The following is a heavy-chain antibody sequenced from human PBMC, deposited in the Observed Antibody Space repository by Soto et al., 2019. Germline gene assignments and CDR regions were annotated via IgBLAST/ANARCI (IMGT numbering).Heavy chain of an antibody. CDR1: GYTFTGYY. Sequence: QVQLVQSGAEVKKPGASVKVSCKASGYTFTGYYMHWVRQAPGQGLEWMGWINPNRGGTNYAQKFQGWVTMTRDTSISTAYMELSRLRSNDTAVYYCARLGCSGGSCYSYYGIDVWGQGTTVTVSS. D-gene: IGHD2-15*01. J-gene: IGHJ6*02. CDR2: INPNRGGT. V-gene: IGHV1-2*04. CDR3: ARLGCSGGSCYSYYGIDV.